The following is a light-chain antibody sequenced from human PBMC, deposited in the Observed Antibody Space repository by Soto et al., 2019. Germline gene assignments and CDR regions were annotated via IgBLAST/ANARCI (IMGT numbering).Light chain of an antibody. CDR1: SSNIGSNS. CDR3: AAWDDSLSGHVV. V-gene: IGLV1-47*01. J-gene: IGLJ2*01. Sequence: QSVLTQPPSASGTPGQRVTISCSGSSSNIGSNSVYWYQHLPGTAPKLLIYRNNERPSGVPDRFSGSKSGTSASLAISGLRSEDEGDYYCAAWDDSLSGHVVFGGGTKLTVL. CDR2: RNN.